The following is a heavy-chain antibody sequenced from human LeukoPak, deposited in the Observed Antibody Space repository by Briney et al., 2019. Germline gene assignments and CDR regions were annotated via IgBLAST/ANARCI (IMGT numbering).Heavy chain of an antibody. CDR2: VVPIFGTA. D-gene: IGHD3-10*01. J-gene: IGHJ6*02. CDR3: ARDEWFGEFDYYYYGMDV. Sequence: SVKVSCKASGGTFSSYAISWVRQAPGQGLEWMGGVVPIFGTANYAQKFQGRVTITADESTSTAYMELSSLRSEDTAVYYCARDEWFGEFDYYYYGMDVWGQGTTVTVSS. CDR1: GGTFSSYA. V-gene: IGHV1-69*13.